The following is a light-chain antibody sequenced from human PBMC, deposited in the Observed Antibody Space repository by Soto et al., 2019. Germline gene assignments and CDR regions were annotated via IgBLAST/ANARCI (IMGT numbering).Light chain of an antibody. J-gene: IGKJ4*01. CDR1: QSISSW. CDR2: KAS. V-gene: IGKV1-5*03. Sequence: DIQMTQSPSTLSASVGDRVTITCRASQSISSWLAWYQQKPGKAPKLLIYKASSLEGGVPSRFSGSGSGTDFTLTISSLQPDDFATYYCQQYHSYSRTFGGGTKVDIK. CDR3: QQYHSYSRT.